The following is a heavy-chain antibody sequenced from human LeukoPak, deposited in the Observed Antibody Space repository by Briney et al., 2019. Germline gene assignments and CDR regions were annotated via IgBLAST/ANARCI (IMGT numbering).Heavy chain of an antibody. CDR2: IYYSGST. D-gene: IGHD1-26*01. V-gene: IGHV4-59*01. CDR3: ARAEGIGSYYDY. CDR1: GGSISSYY. J-gene: IGHJ4*02. Sequence: SETLSLTCTVSGGSISSYYWSWIRQPPGKGLEWIGYIYYSGSTNYNPSLKSRVTISVDTSKNQFSLKLSSVTAADTAVYYCARAEGIGSYYDYWGQGTLVTVSS.